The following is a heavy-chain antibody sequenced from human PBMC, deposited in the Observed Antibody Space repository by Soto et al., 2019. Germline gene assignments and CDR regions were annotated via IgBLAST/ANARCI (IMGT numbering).Heavy chain of an antibody. CDR3: ASASVAEAFDL. J-gene: IGHJ3*01. D-gene: IGHD2-21*01. V-gene: IGHV3-74*01. Sequence: EMQLVESGGGLVQPGGSLRLSCTVSGFTFSDYWMHWVRQTPGKGLMWVSRINGDGTVTSYADSVEGRYTISRDNAKNTLYLQVNSLRAEDTAVYYCASASVAEAFDLWGQGTMVAVSS. CDR1: GFTFSDYW. CDR2: INGDGTVT.